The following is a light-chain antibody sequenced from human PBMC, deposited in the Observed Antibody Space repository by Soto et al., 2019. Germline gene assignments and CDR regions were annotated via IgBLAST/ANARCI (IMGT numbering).Light chain of an antibody. CDR2: DAS. Sequence: DFQMTQSPPSLSASVGDRVTITCQASQDISDYLNWYQQKPGRAPKLLIYDASNLETGVPSRFSGSGSGTDFTLTISSLQPEDSAIYYCQQADTFPITFGQGTRLEIK. CDR1: QDISDY. J-gene: IGKJ5*01. V-gene: IGKV1-33*01. CDR3: QQADTFPIT.